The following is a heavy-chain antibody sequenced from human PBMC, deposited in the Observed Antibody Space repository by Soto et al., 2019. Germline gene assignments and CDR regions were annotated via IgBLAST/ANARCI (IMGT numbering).Heavy chain of an antibody. D-gene: IGHD4-17*01. CDR2: TYHSGTP. V-gene: IGHV4-30-2*01. CDR3: ARETYCDYVCYLDP. CDR1: GDTISTGGYS. Sequence: QLQLQESGSRLVKSSETLSLTCGVSGDTISTGGYSWAWIRQPPGKALEWIGNTYHSGTPYYNPSLKSRVIISVGRSKNQFSLKVSSVTAADAAVYYCARETYCDYVCYLDPWGQGTLVTVSS. J-gene: IGHJ5*02.